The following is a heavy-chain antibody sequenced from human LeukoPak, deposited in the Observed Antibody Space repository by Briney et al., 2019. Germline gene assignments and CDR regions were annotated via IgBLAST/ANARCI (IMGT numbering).Heavy chain of an antibody. CDR1: GFTFSGYA. J-gene: IGHJ4*02. CDR3: AKSGSGYYLFDY. Sequence: GGSLRLSCAASGFTFSGYAMSWVRQAPGKGLEWVSAISASGGNTYYADSVKGRFTISRDNSKNTLYLQMNSLRAEDTAVYYCAKSGSGYYLFDYWGRGTLVTVSS. D-gene: IGHD3-3*01. V-gene: IGHV3-23*01. CDR2: ISASGGNT.